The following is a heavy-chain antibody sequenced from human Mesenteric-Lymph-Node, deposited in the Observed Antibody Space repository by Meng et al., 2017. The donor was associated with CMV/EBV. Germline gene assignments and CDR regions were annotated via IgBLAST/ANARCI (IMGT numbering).Heavy chain of an antibody. V-gene: IGHV3-53*01. Sequence: GGSLRLSCAASGFTVSSNYMSWVRQAPGKGLEWVSVIYSGGSTYYADSVKGRFTISRDNSKNTLYLQMNSLRADDTAVYYCARGGSGFVFDPWGQGTLVTVSS. CDR1: GFTVSSNY. CDR2: IYSGGST. CDR3: ARGGSGFVFDP. J-gene: IGHJ5*02. D-gene: IGHD2-15*01.